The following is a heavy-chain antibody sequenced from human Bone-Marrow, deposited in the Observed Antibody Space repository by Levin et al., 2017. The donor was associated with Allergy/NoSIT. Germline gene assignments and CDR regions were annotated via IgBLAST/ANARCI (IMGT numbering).Heavy chain of an antibody. CDR1: GFTFNKYA. J-gene: IGHJ6*02. CDR2: VSFDASDT. CDR3: AKRRGLLLDYGMDV. D-gene: IGHD1-26*01. Sequence: GGSLRLSCVASGFTFNKYAMHWVRRAPGKGLEWVAVVSFDASDTNYVDSVKGRFTISRDNSKNTLFLEMNSLRAEDTAVYYCAKRRGLLLDYGMDVWGQGTTVIVSS. V-gene: IGHV3-30*18.